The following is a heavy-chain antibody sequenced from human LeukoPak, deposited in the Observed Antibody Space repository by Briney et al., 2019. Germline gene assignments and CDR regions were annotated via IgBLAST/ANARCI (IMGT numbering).Heavy chain of an antibody. CDR2: IRYDGDNK. CDR1: GFTFNSYG. V-gene: IGHV3-30*02. D-gene: IGHD1-14*01. J-gene: IGHJ4*02. CDR3: VKDNPLDY. Sequence: GSLRLSCAASGFTFNSYGMLWVRQAPGKGLDWVAFIRYDGDNKLYADSVKGRFTISRDNSKNTLYLHINSLRAEDTAVYYCVKDNPLDYWGQGTLVIVSS.